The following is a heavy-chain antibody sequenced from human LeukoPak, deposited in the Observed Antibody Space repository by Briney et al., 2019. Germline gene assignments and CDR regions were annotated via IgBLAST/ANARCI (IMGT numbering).Heavy chain of an antibody. CDR3: ARGRMAVAATGGWFDP. V-gene: IGHV1-18*01. CDR1: GYTFTSYG. CDR2: ISAYNGNT. Sequence: ASVKVSCKASGYTFTSYGISWVRQAPGQGPEWMGWISAYNGNTNYAQKLQGRVTMTTDTSTSTAYMELRSLRSDDTAVYYCARGRMAVAATGGWFDPWGQGTLVTVSS. J-gene: IGHJ5*02. D-gene: IGHD6-19*01.